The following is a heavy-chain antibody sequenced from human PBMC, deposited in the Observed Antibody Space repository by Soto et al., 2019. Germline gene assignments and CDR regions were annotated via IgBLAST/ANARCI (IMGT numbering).Heavy chain of an antibody. CDR1: GYTFTSYG. CDR2: ISAYNGNT. J-gene: IGHJ6*02. V-gene: IGHV1-18*01. CDR3: ARVKTHYYSYGMDV. Sequence: GASVKVSCKASGYTFTSYGISWVRQAPGQGLEWMGWISAYNGNTNYAQKLQGRVTMTTDTSTSTAYMELRSLRSDDTAVYYCARVKTHYYSYGMDVWGQGTTVTVSS.